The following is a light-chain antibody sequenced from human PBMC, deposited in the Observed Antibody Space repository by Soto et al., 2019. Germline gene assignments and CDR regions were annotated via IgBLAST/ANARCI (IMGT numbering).Light chain of an antibody. CDR1: QSVSSN. CDR2: GAS. Sequence: EIVMTQSPATLSLSPGERATLSRRASQSVSSNLAWYQQKPGQAPRLLIYGASTRATGIPARFSGSGSGTDFTLTISRLEPEDFAVYYCQQYGSSPTFGQGTKVDIK. CDR3: QQYGSSPT. V-gene: IGKV3-15*01. J-gene: IGKJ1*01.